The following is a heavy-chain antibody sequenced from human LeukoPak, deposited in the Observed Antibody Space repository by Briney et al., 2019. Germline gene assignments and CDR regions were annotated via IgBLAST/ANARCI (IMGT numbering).Heavy chain of an antibody. V-gene: IGHV3-23*01. CDR3: AKAAGSHPNYYFGY. CDR2: ISASGGST. D-gene: IGHD3-10*01. J-gene: IGHJ4*02. CDR1: GFSFSSNV. Sequence: GGSLRLSCAASGFSFSSNVMNWVRQAPGKGLEWVSVISASGGSTHYADSVKGRFTISRDNSKNTLYLQMNSLRADDTAAYFCAKAAGSHPNYYFGYWGQGTLVTVSS.